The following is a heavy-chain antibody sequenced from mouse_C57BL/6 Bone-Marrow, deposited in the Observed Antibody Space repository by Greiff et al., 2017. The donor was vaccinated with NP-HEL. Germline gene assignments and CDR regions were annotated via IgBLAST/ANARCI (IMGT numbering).Heavy chain of an antibody. CDR1: GFTFSSYA. CDR3: TRARGDYGSIHWYFDV. CDR2: ISSGGDYI. J-gene: IGHJ1*03. V-gene: IGHV5-9-1*02. Sequence: EVQRVESGEGLVKPGGSLKLSCAASGFTFSSYAMSWVRQTPEKRLEWVAYISSGGDYIYYADTVKGRFTISRDDARNTLYLQMSSLKSEDTAMYYCTRARGDYGSIHWYFDVWGTGTTVTVSS. D-gene: IGHD1-1*01.